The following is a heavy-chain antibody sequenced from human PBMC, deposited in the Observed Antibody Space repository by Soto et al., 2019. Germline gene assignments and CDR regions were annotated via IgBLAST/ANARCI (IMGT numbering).Heavy chain of an antibody. CDR3: ARAPEGYCSSTSCYTPSGQLVGGWFDP. V-gene: IGHV1-69*01. J-gene: IGHJ5*02. CDR1: GGTFSSYA. Sequence: QVQLVQSGAEVKKPGSSVKVSCKASGGTFSSYAISWVRQAPGQGLEWMGGIIPIFGTANYAQKFQGRVTITADESTSTAYMELSSLRSEDTAVYYCARAPEGYCSSTSCYTPSGQLVGGWFDPWGQGTLVTVSS. D-gene: IGHD2-2*02. CDR2: IIPIFGTA.